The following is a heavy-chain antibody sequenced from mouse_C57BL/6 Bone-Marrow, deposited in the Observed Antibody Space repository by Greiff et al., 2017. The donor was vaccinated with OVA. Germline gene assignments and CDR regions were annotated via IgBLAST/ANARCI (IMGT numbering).Heavy chain of an antibody. Sequence: QVHVKQPGAELVKPGASVKLSCKASGYTFTSYWMHWVKQRPGQGLEWIGMIHPNSGSTNYNEKFKSKATLTVDKSSSTAYMQLSSLTSEDSAVYYCAPLITTVRDYAMDYWGQGTSVTVSS. CDR1: GYTFTSYW. CDR3: APLITTVRDYAMDY. D-gene: IGHD1-1*01. J-gene: IGHJ4*01. V-gene: IGHV1-64*01. CDR2: IHPNSGST.